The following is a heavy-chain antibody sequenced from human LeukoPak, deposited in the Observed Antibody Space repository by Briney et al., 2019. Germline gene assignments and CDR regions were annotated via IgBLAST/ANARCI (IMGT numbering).Heavy chain of an antibody. J-gene: IGHJ6*03. CDR1: GYSISNGNY. CDR3: ARQHDSDFYYYVDV. CDR2: LYHSDTT. V-gene: IGHV4-38-2*01. D-gene: IGHD3-3*01. Sequence: PSETLSLTCDVSGYSISNGNYWVWIRQPPGKGLEWIGSLYHSDTTYYNPSLKSRVTMSVDTSKNQFSLKLSFLTAADTAVYYCARQHDSDFYYYVDVWGKGTTVTVSS.